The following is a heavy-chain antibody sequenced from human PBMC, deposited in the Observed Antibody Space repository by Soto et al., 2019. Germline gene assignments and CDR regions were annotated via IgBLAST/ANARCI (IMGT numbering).Heavy chain of an antibody. D-gene: IGHD3-16*01. CDR1: GFTFSTYA. CDR2: IGTHADTT. J-gene: IGHJ3*02. CDR3: ARPYVEVAVNDAFDI. Sequence: GGSLRLSCAASGFTFSTYALTWVRQAPGKGLEWVSSIGTHADTTYYVDSVKGRFSISRDNSKNTVYLQMSSLSAEDTAVYYCARPYVEVAVNDAFDIWGRGTMVTVSS. V-gene: IGHV3-23*01.